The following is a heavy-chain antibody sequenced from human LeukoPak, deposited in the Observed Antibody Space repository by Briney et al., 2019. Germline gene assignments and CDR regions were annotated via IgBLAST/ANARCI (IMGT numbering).Heavy chain of an antibody. CDR1: GGSISSFY. V-gene: IGHV4-59*01. CDR3: ARGPGVVPAAMYNY. CDR2: IYYSGST. J-gene: IGHJ4*02. D-gene: IGHD2-2*01. Sequence: PSETLSLTCTVSGGSISSFYWSWIRQPPGKGLEWIGYIYYSGSTNYNPSLKSRVTISVDTSKNQCSLKLSSVTAADTAVYYCARGPGVVPAAMYNYWGQGTLVTVSS.